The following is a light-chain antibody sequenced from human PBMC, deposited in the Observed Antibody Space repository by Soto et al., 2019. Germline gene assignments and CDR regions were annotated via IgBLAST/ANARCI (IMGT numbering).Light chain of an antibody. CDR1: QGMRND. CDR3: LQKYFYPFT. J-gene: IGKJ3*01. Sequence: AIQMTQSPSSLSASVGDRVTITCRASQGMRNDLDWFQQKPGKAPKLLIYAASNLQSGVPARFSGSGSGTDFTLTISSLQPEDFATYYCLQKYFYPFTFGPGTKVDIK. CDR2: AAS. V-gene: IGKV1-6*01.